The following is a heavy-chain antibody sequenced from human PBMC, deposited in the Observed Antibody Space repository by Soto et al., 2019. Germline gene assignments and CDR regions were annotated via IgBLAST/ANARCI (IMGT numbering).Heavy chain of an antibody. V-gene: IGHV1-8*01. CDR1: GYTFTSYD. D-gene: IGHD6-6*01. CDR2: MNPNSGNT. Sequence: QVQLVQSGAEVKKPGASVKVSCKASGYTFTSYDINWVRQATGQGLEWMGWMNPNSGNTGYAQKFQGRVTMTRNTSISTAYMELSSLRSEDTAVYYCAGGRFPTSIAAHSRVNWFDPWGQGTLVTVSS. CDR3: AGGRFPTSIAAHSRVNWFDP. J-gene: IGHJ5*02.